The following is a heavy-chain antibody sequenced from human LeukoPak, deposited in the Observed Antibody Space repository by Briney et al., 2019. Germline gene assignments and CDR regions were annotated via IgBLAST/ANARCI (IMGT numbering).Heavy chain of an antibody. CDR3: ARDMTTATTCYLQH. CDR2: ISSRSTYR. J-gene: IGHJ1*01. D-gene: IGHD4-17*01. CDR1: GFTFSDYS. V-gene: IGHV3-21*06. Sequence: GGSLRLSXAASGFTFSDYSMNWVRQAPGKGLEWVSSISSRSTYRYYADSVKGRFTISRDNAKNSLCLQMNSLRAEDTAVYYCARDMTTATTCYLQHWGQGTLVTVSS.